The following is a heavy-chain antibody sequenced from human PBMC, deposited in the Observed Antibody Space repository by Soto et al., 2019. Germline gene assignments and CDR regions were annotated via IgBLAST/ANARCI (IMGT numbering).Heavy chain of an antibody. J-gene: IGHJ6*02. Sequence: GASVKVSCKASGYTFTSYVSNWVRQATGQGLEWMGWMNPNSGNTGYAQKFQGRVTMTRNTSISTAYMELSSLRSEDTAVYYCARVYHYYDSSGYFIYYYGMDVWGQGTTVTVSS. CDR1: GYTFTSYV. V-gene: IGHV1-8*01. CDR2: MNPNSGNT. CDR3: ARVYHYYDSSGYFIYYYGMDV. D-gene: IGHD3-22*01.